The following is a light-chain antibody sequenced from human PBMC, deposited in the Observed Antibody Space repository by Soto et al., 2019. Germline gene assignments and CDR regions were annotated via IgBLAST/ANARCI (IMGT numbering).Light chain of an antibody. CDR3: QQYNNWPPI. J-gene: IGKJ2*01. CDR1: QSVSSN. CDR2: GAS. Sequence: EIVMTQSPATLSVSPGETATLSCRASQSVSSNLAWYQQKPGQAPRLLIYGASTRATGIPARFSGSGSGTEFTLTISSLQSEDFAVYYCQQYNNWPPIFGQGTKLEIK. V-gene: IGKV3-15*01.